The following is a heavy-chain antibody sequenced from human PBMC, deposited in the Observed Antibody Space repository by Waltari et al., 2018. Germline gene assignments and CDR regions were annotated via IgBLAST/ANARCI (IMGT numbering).Heavy chain of an antibody. CDR3: VKNDHHGSGSYRNY. CDR2: ISSNWGST. D-gene: IGHD3-10*01. CDR1: GFTFSSYA. Sequence: VRLVESGGGLVQPGGSLRLSCSASGFTFSSYAMHWVRQAPGKGLEYVSAISSNWGSTYYADSVKGRFTISRDNSKNTLYLQMSSLRAEDTAVYYCVKNDHHGSGSYRNYWGQGTLVTVSS. V-gene: IGHV3-64D*08. J-gene: IGHJ4*02.